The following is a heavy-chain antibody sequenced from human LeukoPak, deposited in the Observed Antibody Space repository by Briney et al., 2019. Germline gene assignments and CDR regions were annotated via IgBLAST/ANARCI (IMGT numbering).Heavy chain of an antibody. V-gene: IGHV3-23*01. J-gene: IGHJ4*02. CDR3: ASMTGEYYYDSSGERFFDY. CDR2: FDGNGPNT. CDR1: GFTFSSFA. D-gene: IGHD3-22*01. Sequence: GGSLRLSCAASGFTFSSFAMTWVRQAPGKGLEWVSGFDGNGPNTYYADSVKGRWTISRDNSRNTLYLQMNSLRAEDTAVYYCASMTGEYYYDSSGERFFDYWGQGTLVTVSS.